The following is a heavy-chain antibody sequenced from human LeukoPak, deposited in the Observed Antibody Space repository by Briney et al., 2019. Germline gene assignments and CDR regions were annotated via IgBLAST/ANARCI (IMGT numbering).Heavy chain of an antibody. CDR2: IKVSGGRT. Sequence: ASVKVSCKASGYTFSGFYVHWVRQAPGQGLEWMGIIKVSGGRTEYAQKFKGRVTVTRDMSTSTVYMELNNLRSEDTAVYYCAREPPESYYFDNWGQGTLVTVSS. J-gene: IGHJ4*02. CDR3: AREPPESYYFDN. CDR1: GYTFSGFY. V-gene: IGHV1-46*01.